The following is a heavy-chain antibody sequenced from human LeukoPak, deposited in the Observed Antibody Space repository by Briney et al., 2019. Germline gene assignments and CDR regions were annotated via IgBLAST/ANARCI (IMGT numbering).Heavy chain of an antibody. Sequence: SETLSLTCTVSGGSISSSSYYWGWIRQPPGKGLEWIGSIYYSGSTYYNPSLKSRVTISVDTSKNQFSLKLSSVTAADTAVYYCARVGGSSSSFGTWMEVPWDFDYWGQGTLVTVSS. D-gene: IGHD6-13*01. V-gene: IGHV4-39*07. CDR2: IYYSGST. CDR1: GGSISSSSYY. J-gene: IGHJ4*02. CDR3: ARVGGSSSSFGTWMEVPWDFDY.